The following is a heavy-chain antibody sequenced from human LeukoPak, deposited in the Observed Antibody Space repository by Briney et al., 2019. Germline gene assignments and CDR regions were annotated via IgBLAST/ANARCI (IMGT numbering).Heavy chain of an antibody. CDR2: IYTSGST. CDR3: ARDRDDFWSTYSQNYWYFDL. V-gene: IGHV4-61*02. J-gene: IGHJ2*01. D-gene: IGHD3-3*01. CDR1: GGSISSGSYY. Sequence: PSQTLSLTCTVSGGSISSGSYYWSWIRQPAGKGLEWIGRIYTSGSTNYNPSLKSRVTMSVDTSKNQFSLKLSSVTAADTAVYYCARDRDDFWSTYSQNYWYFDLWGRGTLVTVSS.